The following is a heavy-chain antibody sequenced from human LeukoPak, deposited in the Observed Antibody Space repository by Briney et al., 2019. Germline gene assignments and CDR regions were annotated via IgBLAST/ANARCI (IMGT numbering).Heavy chain of an antibody. Sequence: SVKVSCKASGGTFSGYAISWVRQAPGQGLEWMGRIIPIFGIANYAQRFQGRVTITADKSTSTAYMELSSLRSEDTAVYYCAREWFGELPFDYWGQGTLVTVSS. CDR1: GGTFSGYA. CDR2: IIPIFGIA. J-gene: IGHJ4*02. CDR3: AREWFGELPFDY. D-gene: IGHD3-10*01. V-gene: IGHV1-69*04.